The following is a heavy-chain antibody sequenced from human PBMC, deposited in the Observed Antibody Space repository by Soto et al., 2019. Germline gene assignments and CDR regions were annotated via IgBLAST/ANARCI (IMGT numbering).Heavy chain of an antibody. CDR1: GYTFTSSG. CDR2: ISGHNGVT. CDR3: ARDQGGYGIFDD. D-gene: IGHD5-12*01. V-gene: IGHV1-18*04. Sequence: QVQLVQSGPEVKKPEASVKVSCKTSGYTFTSSGISWVRQAPGQGPEWMGWISGHNGVTNFARNLQDRVPLTIDSSTTTAYMELRSLSFADTAIYDCARDQGGYGIFDDWGQGTLVTVSS. J-gene: IGHJ4*02.